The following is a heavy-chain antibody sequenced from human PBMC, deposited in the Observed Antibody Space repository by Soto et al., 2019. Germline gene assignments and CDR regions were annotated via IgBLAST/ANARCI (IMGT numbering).Heavy chain of an antibody. CDR1: GGTFSTYA. Sequence: QVQLVQSGAEVKKPGSSVKVSCKASGGTFSTYAISWVRQAPGQGLEWMGGIIPIFGTANYAQKFQGRVTITADESTSTAYMELSSLRSEDTAVYYCARLRLGELSTNPSIDYWGQGTLVTVSS. CDR2: IIPIFGTA. J-gene: IGHJ4*02. V-gene: IGHV1-69*12. CDR3: ARLRLGELSTNPSIDY. D-gene: IGHD3-16*02.